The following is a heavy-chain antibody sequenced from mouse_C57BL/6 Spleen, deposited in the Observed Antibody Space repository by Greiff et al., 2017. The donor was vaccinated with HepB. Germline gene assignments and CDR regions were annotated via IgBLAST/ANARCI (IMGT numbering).Heavy chain of an antibody. J-gene: IGHJ1*03. V-gene: IGHV5-16*01. CDR3: AREDLYYSYFDV. CDR1: GFTFSDYY. D-gene: IGHD1-1*01. CDR2: INYDGSST. Sequence: EVNVVESEGGLVQPGSSMKLSCTASGFTFSDYYMAWVRQVPEKGLEWVANINYDGSSTYYLDSLKSRFIISRDNAKNILYLQMSSLKSEDTATYCCAREDLYYSYFDVWGTGTTVTVSS.